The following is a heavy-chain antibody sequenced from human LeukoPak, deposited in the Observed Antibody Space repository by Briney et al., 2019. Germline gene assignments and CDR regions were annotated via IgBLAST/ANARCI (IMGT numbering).Heavy chain of an antibody. CDR1: GYTFTGYY. J-gene: IGHJ4*02. D-gene: IGHD1/OR15-1a*01. CDR2: INPGNGVT. CDR3: ARAPSGEHGAHYDS. Sequence: ASVKVSCKASGYTFTGYYLHWVRQAPGQGLEWMGWINPGNGVTYYAQKFQGWITMARDTSISTAYMDLSSLKSDDTAVYYCARAPSGEHGAHYDSWGQGTLVTVSS. V-gene: IGHV1-2*04.